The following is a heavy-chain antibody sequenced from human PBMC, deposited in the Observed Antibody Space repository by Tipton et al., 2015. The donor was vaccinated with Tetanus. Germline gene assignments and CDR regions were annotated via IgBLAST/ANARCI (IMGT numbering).Heavy chain of an antibody. D-gene: IGHD1-26*01. CDR2: IKSNAFGGTT. V-gene: IGHV3-15*07. Sequence: SLRLSCAASGFPFSGAWMDWVRQAPGKGLEWVGRIKSNAFGGTTDYAAPVKGRFTISRDDSKNTLYLQMNSLETGDTAVYYCTKDVHSASCFEYWGQGALVTVSA. J-gene: IGHJ4*02. CDR1: GFPFSGAW. CDR3: TKDVHSASCFEY.